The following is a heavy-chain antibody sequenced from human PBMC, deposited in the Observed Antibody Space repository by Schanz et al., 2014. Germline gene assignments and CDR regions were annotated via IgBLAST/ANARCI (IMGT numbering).Heavy chain of an antibody. D-gene: IGHD3-10*01. CDR3: ARGIITMVRGGDVGAFDI. CDR1: GFTFRSYG. V-gene: IGHV3-33*01. Sequence: QAQLVESGGGVVQPGRSLRLSCAASGFTFRSYGMHWVRQAPGKGLEWVALISYDGSSKNHADSVQGRFTISRDNSKNALYLQMDRLRAEDTAVYYCARGIITMVRGGDVGAFDIWGQGTMVTVSS. J-gene: IGHJ3*02. CDR2: ISYDGSSK.